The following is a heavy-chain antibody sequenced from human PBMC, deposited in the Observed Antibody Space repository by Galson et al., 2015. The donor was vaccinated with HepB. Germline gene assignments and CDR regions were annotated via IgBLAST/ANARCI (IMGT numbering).Heavy chain of an antibody. CDR1: GYTFSIYA. V-gene: IGHV1-3*01. J-gene: IGHJ6*02. CDR2: INAGNGNT. D-gene: IGHD6-13*01. Sequence: SVKVSCKASGYTFSIYAIQWVRQAPGQRLEWMGWINAGNGNTKYSQKIQGRVTITRDTSASIVYMELSSLRSEDTALYYCARTYASSSPYYYYGMDVWGQGTTVTVSS. CDR3: ARTYASSSPYYYYGMDV.